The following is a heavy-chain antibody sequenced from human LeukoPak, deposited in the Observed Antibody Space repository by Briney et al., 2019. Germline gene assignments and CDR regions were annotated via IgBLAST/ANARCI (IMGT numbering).Heavy chain of an antibody. J-gene: IGHJ6*02. V-gene: IGHV3-21*06. CDR3: ARARTYDSGGPYYYYYAMDV. D-gene: IGHD3-22*01. CDR2: ISCSSDYI. CDR1: GFTFSSFT. Sequence: KSGGSLRLSCLASGFTFSSFTLNWVRQAPGKGLEWVSSISCSSDYIYYTDSVKGRFTVSRDNAKNSLFLQMNTLRAEDTAVYYCARARTYDSGGPYYYYYAMDVWGQGTTVTVSS.